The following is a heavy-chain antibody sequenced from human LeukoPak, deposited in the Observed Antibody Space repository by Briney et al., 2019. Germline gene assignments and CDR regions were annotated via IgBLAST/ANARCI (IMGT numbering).Heavy chain of an antibody. J-gene: IGHJ3*02. CDR2: IYNDGSST. V-gene: IGHV3-74*01. CDR1: GFTFSNYW. Sequence: GGSLRLSCAASGFTFSNYWMHWVRQAPGKGLVWVSRIYNDGSSTSYADSVKGRFTISRDNAKSTLYLQMNSLRADDTAVFYCARVRGGSGRSYAADAFDIWGQGTMVTVSS. CDR3: ARVRGGSGRSYAADAFDI. D-gene: IGHD1-26*01.